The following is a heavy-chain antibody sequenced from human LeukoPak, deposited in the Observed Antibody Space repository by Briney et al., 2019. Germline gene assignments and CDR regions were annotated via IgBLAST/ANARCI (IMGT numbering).Heavy chain of an antibody. Sequence: GGSLRLSCAASGFTFSSYWMSWVRQAPGKGLEWVANIKQDGSEKYYVDSVKGRFTISRDNAKNSLYLQMSSLRAEDTAAYYCARSYYYGSGRSYYYSYGMDVWGQGTTVTVSS. CDR1: GFTFSSYW. J-gene: IGHJ6*02. CDR3: ARSYYYGSGRSYYYSYGMDV. CDR2: IKQDGSEK. D-gene: IGHD3-10*01. V-gene: IGHV3-7*01.